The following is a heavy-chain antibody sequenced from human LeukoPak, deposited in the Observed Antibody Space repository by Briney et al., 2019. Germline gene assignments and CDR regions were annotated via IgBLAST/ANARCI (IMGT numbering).Heavy chain of an antibody. J-gene: IGHJ6*03. D-gene: IGHD4-17*01. CDR2: INHSGRT. CDR1: GGSFSGYY. CDR3: ARGYYGDYSAAGNYYYYYMDV. Sequence: PSETLSLTCAVYGGSFSGYYWSWIRQPPGKGLEWIGEINHSGRTNYNTSLKGRVTISVDSSKNQFTLKLSSVTAADTAVYYCARGYYGDYSAAGNYYYYYMDVWGKGTTVTVSS. V-gene: IGHV4-34*01.